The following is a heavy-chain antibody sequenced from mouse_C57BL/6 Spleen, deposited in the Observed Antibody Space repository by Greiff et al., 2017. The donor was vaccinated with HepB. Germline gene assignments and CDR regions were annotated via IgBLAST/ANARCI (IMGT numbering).Heavy chain of an antibody. J-gene: IGHJ2*01. CDR2: ISDGGSYT. V-gene: IGHV5-4*03. D-gene: IGHD2-4*01. CDR3: ARVGDYDDFDY. CDR1: GFTFSSYA. Sequence: EVMLVESGGGLVKPGGSLKLSCAASGFTFSSYAMSWVRQTPEKRLEWVATISDGGSYTYYPDNVKGRFTISRDNATNNLYLQMSHLKSEDTAMYYCARVGDYDDFDYWGQGTTLAVSS.